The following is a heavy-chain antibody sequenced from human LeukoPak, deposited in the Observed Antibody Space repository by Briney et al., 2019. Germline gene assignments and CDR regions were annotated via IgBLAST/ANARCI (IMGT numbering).Heavy chain of an antibody. J-gene: IGHJ4*02. CDR2: IYYSGST. Sequence: PSETLSLTCTVSGGSISSISTSNYYWGWIRQPPGKGLEWIGSIYYSGSTYYNPSLMSRVSMSVDTSKNQFSLKVSSVTAADTAVYYCARGVMGVGVVTPLYYFDYWGQGTLVTVSS. D-gene: IGHD3-3*01. CDR3: ARGVMGVGVVTPLYYFDY. V-gene: IGHV4-39*07. CDR1: GGSISSISTSNYY.